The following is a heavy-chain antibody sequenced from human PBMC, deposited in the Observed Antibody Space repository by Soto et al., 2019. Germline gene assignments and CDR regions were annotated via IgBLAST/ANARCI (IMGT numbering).Heavy chain of an antibody. CDR3: ARMESFGSLNWFDP. D-gene: IGHD5-18*01. Sequence: QVQLVQSGAEVKKPGASVKVSCKASGYTFTNNDVSWVRQATGQRLEWMGWMNPGSGDTGYAQKFQGRVTMTRDISIATAYMELNSLTSEDTAIYYCARMESFGSLNWFDPWGQGTLVTVSS. CDR2: MNPGSGDT. J-gene: IGHJ5*02. V-gene: IGHV1-8*02. CDR1: GYTFTNND.